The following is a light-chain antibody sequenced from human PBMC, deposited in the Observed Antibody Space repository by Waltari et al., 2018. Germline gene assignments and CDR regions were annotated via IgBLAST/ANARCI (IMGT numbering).Light chain of an antibody. V-gene: IGLV3-10*01. Sequence: SYELTQPPSVSVSPGQTARITCSGDALSKKYAYWYQQKSGQAPVLVIYEDNKRPPGIPERFAGSRSGTLATLTITGAQVEDEADYYCYSTDGSGNHRVFGGGTKVTVL. CDR1: ALSKKY. CDR3: YSTDGSGNHRV. CDR2: EDN. J-gene: IGLJ2*01.